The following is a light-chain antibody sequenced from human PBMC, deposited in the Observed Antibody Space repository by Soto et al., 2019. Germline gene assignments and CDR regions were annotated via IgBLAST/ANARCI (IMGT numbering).Light chain of an antibody. V-gene: IGKV3-15*01. J-gene: IGKJ4*02. CDR1: QSVGNN. CDR2: ATS. CDR3: ERYGDWPLS. Sequence: EIVVTQSPATLSVSPGERATLSCRASQSVGNNFAWSQQKPGQAPRLLIFATSTRANGVPARFSGGWSGTEFTLGFSSLQCVDFAVYYCERYGDWPLSFGGGSKVEIE.